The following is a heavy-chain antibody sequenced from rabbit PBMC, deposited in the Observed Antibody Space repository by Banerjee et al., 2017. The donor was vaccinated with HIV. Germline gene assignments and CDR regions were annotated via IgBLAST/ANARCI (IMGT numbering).Heavy chain of an antibody. Sequence: QSLEESGGGLVQPEGSLTLTCTASGFSFSSSYYMCWVRQAPGKGLEWIACIYTGSSGSTYYASWAKGRFTISKTSSTTVTLQMTSLTAADTATYFCARDGGPYASSSGYLYPISYFNLWGPGTLVTVS. D-gene: IGHD1-1*01. CDR2: IYTGSSGST. V-gene: IGHV1S40*01. J-gene: IGHJ4*01. CDR3: ARDGGPYASSSGYLYPISYFNL. CDR1: GFSFSSSYY.